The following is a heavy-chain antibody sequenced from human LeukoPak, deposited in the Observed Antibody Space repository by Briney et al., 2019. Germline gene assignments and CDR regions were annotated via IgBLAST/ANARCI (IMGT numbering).Heavy chain of an antibody. CDR3: ARGLCSSTGCYQGPFDF. CDR1: GFTFSSYS. CDR2: ISSSSSYI. D-gene: IGHD2-2*01. Sequence: GGSLRLSCAASGFTFSSYSMNWVRQAPGKGLEWVSSISSSSSYIYYADSVKGRFTISRDNAKNSLYLQMNSLRAEDTAVYYCARGLCSSTGCYQGPFDFWGQGMLVTVSS. J-gene: IGHJ4*02. V-gene: IGHV3-21*01.